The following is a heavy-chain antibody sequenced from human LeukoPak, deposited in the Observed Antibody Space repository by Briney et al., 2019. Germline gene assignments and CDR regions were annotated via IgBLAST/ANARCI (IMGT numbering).Heavy chain of an antibody. J-gene: IGHJ4*02. CDR3: ARDYDFWSGYYNFDY. V-gene: IGHV1-18*01. CDR1: GYTFTSYG. D-gene: IGHD3-3*01. CDR2: ISAYNGNT. Sequence: RASVKVSCKASGYTFTSYGISWVRQAPGQGLEWMGWISAYNGNTNYAQKLQGRVTMTTDTSTSTAYMELRSLRSDDTAVYYCARDYDFWSGYYNFDYWGQGTLVTVSS.